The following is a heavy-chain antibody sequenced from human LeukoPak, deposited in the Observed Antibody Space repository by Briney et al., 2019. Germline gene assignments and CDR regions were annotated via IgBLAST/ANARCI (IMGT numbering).Heavy chain of an antibody. Sequence: GSLRLSCAASGFTFSSYEMNWVRQAPGKGLEWIGSIHYTGTTFYNPSLKSRVTISLDTSKSQFSLRLSSVTAADTAVYYCARVRIAAAGYYFDYWGQGTLVTVSS. D-gene: IGHD6-13*01. J-gene: IGHJ4*02. CDR2: IHYTGTT. CDR1: GFTFSSYE. CDR3: ARVRIAAAGYYFDY. V-gene: IGHV4-39*07.